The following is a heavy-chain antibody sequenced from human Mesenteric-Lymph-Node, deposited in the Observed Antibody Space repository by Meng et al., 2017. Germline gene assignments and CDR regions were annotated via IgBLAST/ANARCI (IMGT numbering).Heavy chain of an antibody. CDR3: ARRGNPYLDL. CDR2: INVYNGNT. CDR1: GGTFNTYT. J-gene: IGHJ4*02. V-gene: IGHV1-18*01. Sequence: QVQVVQSGAEVKKPGSSVKVSCKVSGGTFNTYTISWVRQAPGQGLEWMGWINVYNGNTNYAQKFQGRVTMTTDASTSTGYMELRSLRSDDTAVYYCARRGNPYLDLWGQGTLVTVSS.